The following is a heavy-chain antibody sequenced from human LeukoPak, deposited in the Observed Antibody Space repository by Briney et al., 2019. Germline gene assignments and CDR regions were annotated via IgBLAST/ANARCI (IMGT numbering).Heavy chain of an antibody. CDR3: AREAMVRGVPD. Sequence: SETLSLTCTVSGYSISSDYYWGWVRQPPGKGLEWIGSIYYSGSTYYNPSLKSRVTISVDTSKNQFSLKLSSVTAADTAVYYCAREAMVRGVPDWGQGTLVTVSS. V-gene: IGHV4-38-2*02. CDR1: GYSISSDYY. CDR2: IYYSGST. D-gene: IGHD3-10*01. J-gene: IGHJ4*02.